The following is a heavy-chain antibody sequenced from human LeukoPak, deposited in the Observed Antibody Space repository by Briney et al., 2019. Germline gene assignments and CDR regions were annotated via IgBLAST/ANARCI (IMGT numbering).Heavy chain of an antibody. CDR1: GGTFSSYA. J-gene: IGHJ5*02. Sequence: GASVKVSCKASGGTFSSYAISWVRQAPEQGLEWMGGIIPIFGTANYAQKFQGRVTFTRDTSASTAYMELSSLRSEDTAVYYCASESWSTTWYSVGGVPDRWGQGTLVTVSS. V-gene: IGHV1-69*05. CDR2: IIPIFGTA. CDR3: ASESWSTTWYSVGGVPDR. D-gene: IGHD6-13*01.